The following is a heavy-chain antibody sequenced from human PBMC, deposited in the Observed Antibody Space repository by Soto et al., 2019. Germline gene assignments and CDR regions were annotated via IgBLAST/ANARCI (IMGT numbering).Heavy chain of an antibody. CDR1: GFTFSSYG. V-gene: IGHV3-30*18. CDR2: ISYDGSNK. Sequence: QVQLVESGGGVVQPGRSLRLSCAASGFTFSSYGMHWVRQAPGKGLEWVAVISYDGSNKYYADSVKGRFTISRDNSKNTLYQQMNSLRAEDTAVYYCAKDPYSGSYSYFGYFDLWGRGTLVTVSS. J-gene: IGHJ2*01. D-gene: IGHD1-26*01. CDR3: AKDPYSGSYSYFGYFDL.